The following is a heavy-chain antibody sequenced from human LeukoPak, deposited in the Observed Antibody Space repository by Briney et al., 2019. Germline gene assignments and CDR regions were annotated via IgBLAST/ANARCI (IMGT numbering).Heavy chain of an antibody. J-gene: IGHJ4*02. Sequence: SETLSLTCALYGGSFNDYYWGWIRQPPGKGLEWIGSIYYSGSTYYNPTLKSRVTISVDTSKNQFSLKLSSVTAADTAVYYCARIAAAGFFFDYWGQGTLVTVSS. D-gene: IGHD6-13*01. CDR2: IYYSGST. CDR3: ARIAAAGFFFDY. CDR1: GGSFNDYY. V-gene: IGHV4-34*01.